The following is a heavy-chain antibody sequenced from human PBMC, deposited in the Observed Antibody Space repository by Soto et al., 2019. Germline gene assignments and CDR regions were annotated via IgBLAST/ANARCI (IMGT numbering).Heavy chain of an antibody. CDR1: GFTFSSYG. J-gene: IGHJ4*02. CDR3: ARFSFIAAAVGIDY. V-gene: IGHV3-33*01. CDR2: IWYDGSNK. Sequence: GGSLRLSCAASGFTFSSYGMHWVRQAPGKGLEWVAVIWYDGSNKYYADSVKGRFTISRDNSKNTLYLQMNSLRAEDTAVYYCARFSFIAAAVGIDYWGQGTLVTVSS. D-gene: IGHD6-13*01.